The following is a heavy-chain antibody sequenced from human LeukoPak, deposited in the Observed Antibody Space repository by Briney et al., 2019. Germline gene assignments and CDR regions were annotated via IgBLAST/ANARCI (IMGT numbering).Heavy chain of an antibody. V-gene: IGHV1-2*02. J-gene: IGHJ4*02. D-gene: IGHD1-26*01. CDR2: INPNSGGT. Sequence: ASVKVSCKASGYTFTGYYMHWVRQAPGQGLEWMGWINPNSGGTNYAQKFQGRVTMTRDTSISTAYMELSRLRSDDTAVYYCARAGGEWELLSDYWGQGTLVTVSS. CDR1: GYTFTGYY. CDR3: ARAGGEWELLSDY.